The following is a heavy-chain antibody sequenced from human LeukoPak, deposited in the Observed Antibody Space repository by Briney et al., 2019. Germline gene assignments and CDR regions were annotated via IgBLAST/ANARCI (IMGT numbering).Heavy chain of an antibody. CDR1: GGSISSYY. CDR2: IYHSGST. CDR3: ARGQVMITFGGVIASYYFDY. V-gene: IGHV4-59*12. J-gene: IGHJ4*02. D-gene: IGHD3-16*02. Sequence: SETLSLTCTVSGGSISSYYWSWIRQPPGKGLEWIGEIYHSGSTNYNPSLKSRVTISVDKSKNQFSLKLSSVTAADTAVYYCARGQVMITFGGVIASYYFDYWGQGTLVTVSS.